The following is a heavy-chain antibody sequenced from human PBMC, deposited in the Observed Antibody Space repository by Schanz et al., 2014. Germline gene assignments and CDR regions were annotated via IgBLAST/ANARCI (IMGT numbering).Heavy chain of an antibody. CDR2: INTDGSGT. CDR3: ASPSVS. CDR1: GFTFSSYW. V-gene: IGHV3-74*01. Sequence: EVQLVESGGGLVQPGGSLRLSCAASGFTFSSYWMHWVHQAPGKGLVWVSRINTDGSGTDYAQSVKGRFTISRDNAKNTLYLQMNSLRDDDTAVYYCASPSVSWGQGTMVTVSS. D-gene: IGHD3-3*01. J-gene: IGHJ3*01.